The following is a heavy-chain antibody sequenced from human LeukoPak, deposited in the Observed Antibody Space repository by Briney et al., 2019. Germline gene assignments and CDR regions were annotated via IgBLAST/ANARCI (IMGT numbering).Heavy chain of an antibody. V-gene: IGHV3-30*04. CDR1: GFTFSSYA. CDR3: AREIYDFWSGYWGPLGV. D-gene: IGHD3-3*01. Sequence: PGGSLRLSCAASGFTFSSYAMHWVRQAPGKGLEWVAVISYDGSNKYYADSVKGRFTISRDNSKNTLYLQMNSLRAEDTAVYYCAREIYDFWSGYWGPLGVWGQGTLVTVSS. J-gene: IGHJ4*02. CDR2: ISYDGSNK.